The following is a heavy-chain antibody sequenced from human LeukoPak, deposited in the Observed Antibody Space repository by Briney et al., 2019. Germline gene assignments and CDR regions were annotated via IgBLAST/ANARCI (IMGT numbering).Heavy chain of an antibody. CDR2: ISGTGGST. CDR1: GFTFSSYA. Sequence: GGSLRLSCAASGFTFSSYAMSWVRQAPGKGLEWVSAISGTGGSTFYADSVKGRFTISRDNSKNTLYLQMSSLRAEDTAVYYCATTNWGFDYWGQGTLVTVSS. CDR3: ATTNWGFDY. V-gene: IGHV3-23*01. D-gene: IGHD7-27*01. J-gene: IGHJ4*02.